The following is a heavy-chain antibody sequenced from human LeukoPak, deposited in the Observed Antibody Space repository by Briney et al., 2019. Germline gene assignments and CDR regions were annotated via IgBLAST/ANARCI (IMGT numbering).Heavy chain of an antibody. D-gene: IGHD3-22*01. Sequence: ASVKVSCKASGYTFTSYGISWVRQAPGQGLEWMGWISAYNGNTNYAQKLQGRVTMTTDTSTSTAYMELRSLRSEDTAVYYCARIENYDSSTKPFDYWGQGTLVTVSS. CDR1: GYTFTSYG. CDR3: ARIENYDSSTKPFDY. J-gene: IGHJ4*02. V-gene: IGHV1-18*01. CDR2: ISAYNGNT.